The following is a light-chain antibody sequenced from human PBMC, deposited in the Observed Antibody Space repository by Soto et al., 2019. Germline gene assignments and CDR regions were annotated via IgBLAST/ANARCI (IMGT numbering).Light chain of an antibody. CDR1: QGISSY. Sequence: IRMTQSPSSFSASTGDRVTITCRASQGISSYLAWYQQKPGKAPKLLIYAASTLQSGVPSRFSGSGSGTDFTLTISCLQSEDFATYYCQQYYSYLYTFGQGTKVDIK. V-gene: IGKV1-8*01. J-gene: IGKJ2*01. CDR3: QQYYSYLYT. CDR2: AAS.